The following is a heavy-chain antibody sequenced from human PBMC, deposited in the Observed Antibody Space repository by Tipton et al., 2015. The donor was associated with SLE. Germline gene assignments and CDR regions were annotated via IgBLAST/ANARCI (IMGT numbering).Heavy chain of an antibody. D-gene: IGHD3-22*01. CDR1: GFTFSSSC. V-gene: IGHV3-7*01. Sequence: SLRLSCAASGFTFSSSCVSWVRQAPGVGLEGVANIKPDGSDKYYVDSMKGRFSISRDNAKNSLYLQMNSLRAEDTAVYYCAGVPRPDSSGSPLGYWGQGTLVTVSS. CDR2: IKPDGSDK. J-gene: IGHJ4*02. CDR3: AGVPRPDSSGSPLGY.